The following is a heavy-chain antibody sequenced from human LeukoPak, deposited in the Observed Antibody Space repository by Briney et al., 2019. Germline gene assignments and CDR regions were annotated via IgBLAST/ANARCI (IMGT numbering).Heavy chain of an antibody. CDR3: ASSRYFQH. J-gene: IGHJ1*01. Sequence: SETLSPTCTVSGGSISRDYWSWIRQPPGKGLEWIGYIYYTGSTNYNPSLKSRVTISLDTSKNQFSLRLNSVTAADTAVYYCASSRYFQHWGQGTLVTVSS. CDR2: IYYTGST. CDR1: GGSISRDY. V-gene: IGHV4-59*01.